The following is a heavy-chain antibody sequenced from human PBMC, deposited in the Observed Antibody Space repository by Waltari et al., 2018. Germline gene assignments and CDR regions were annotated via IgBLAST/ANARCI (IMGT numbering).Heavy chain of an antibody. CDR1: GLSISIRGVS. Sequence: QITLEESGPTPVKTTQTPTLTGTLSGLSISIRGVSVGWIRQPPGKTLEWLALIYWDDDARYSPSLRSRLTITKDNSKNQMVLTMTDVRPDDTATYYCGHRRLEQAFDVWGHGTMVTVSS. J-gene: IGHJ3*01. CDR2: IYWDDDA. V-gene: IGHV2-5*02. CDR3: GHRRLEQAFDV. D-gene: IGHD1-1*01.